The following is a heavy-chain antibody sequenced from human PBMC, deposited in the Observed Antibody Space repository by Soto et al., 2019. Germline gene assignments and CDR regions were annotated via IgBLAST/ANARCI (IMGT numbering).Heavy chain of an antibody. V-gene: IGHV1-8*01. D-gene: IGHD3-3*01. CDR3: ARGHDFWSGYRQGWFDP. CDR1: GYTFTSYD. Sequence: ASVKVSCKASGYTFTSYDINWVRQATGQGLEWMGWMNPNSGNTGYAQKFQGRVTMTRNTSISTAYMELSSLRSEDTAVYYCARGHDFWSGYRQGWFDPWGQGTLVTVSS. J-gene: IGHJ5*02. CDR2: MNPNSGNT.